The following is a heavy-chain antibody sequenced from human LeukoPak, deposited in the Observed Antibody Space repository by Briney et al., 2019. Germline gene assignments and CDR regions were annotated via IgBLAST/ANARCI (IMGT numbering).Heavy chain of an antibody. D-gene: IGHD3-22*01. J-gene: IGHJ4*02. CDR2: INPSGGST. V-gene: IGHV1-46*01. CDR3: ARDSPPSYDSSGYYGFDY. Sequence: ASVKVSCKASGYTFTSYYMHWVRQAPGQGLEWMGIINPSGGSTSYAQKFQGRVTMTRDTSTSTVHMELSSLRSEDTAVYYCARDSPPSYDSSGYYGFDYWGQGTLVTVSS. CDR1: GYTFTSYY.